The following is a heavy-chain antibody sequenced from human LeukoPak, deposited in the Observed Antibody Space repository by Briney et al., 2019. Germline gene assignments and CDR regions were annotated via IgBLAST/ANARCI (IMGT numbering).Heavy chain of an antibody. CDR2: IYHSGST. CDR3: ARANYDSSGYNWFDY. J-gene: IGHJ4*02. CDR1: GYSISSGYY. V-gene: IGHV4-38-2*02. D-gene: IGHD3-22*01. Sequence: SETLSLTCTVSGYSISSGYYWGWIRQPPGKGLEWIGSIYHSGSTYYNPSLKSRVTISVDTSKNRFSLKLSSVTAADTAVYYCARANYDSSGYNWFDYWGQGTLVTVSS.